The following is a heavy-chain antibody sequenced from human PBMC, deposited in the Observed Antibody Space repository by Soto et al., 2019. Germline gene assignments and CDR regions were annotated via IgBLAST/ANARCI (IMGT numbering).Heavy chain of an antibody. V-gene: IGHV3-74*01. CDR3: ARVGVAGPIDY. Sequence: GGSLRLSCAASGFTFSSYWMHWVRQAPGKGLVWVSRINSDGSSTSYADSVKGRFTISRDNAKNTLYPQMNSLRAEDTAVYYCARVGVAGPIDYWGQGTLVTVSS. CDR1: GFTFSSYW. J-gene: IGHJ4*02. CDR2: INSDGSST. D-gene: IGHD6-19*01.